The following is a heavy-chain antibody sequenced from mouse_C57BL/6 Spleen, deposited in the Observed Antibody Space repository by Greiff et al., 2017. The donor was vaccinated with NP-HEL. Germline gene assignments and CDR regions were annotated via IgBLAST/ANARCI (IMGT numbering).Heavy chain of an antibody. CDR2: ISYDGSN. Sequence: ESGPGLVKPSQSLSLTCSVTGYSITSGYYWNWIRQFPGNKLEWMGYISYDGSNNYNPSLKNRISITRDTSKNQFFLKLNSVTTEDTATYYCAREGSTMVTGRAMDYWGQGTSVTVSS. CDR1: GYSITSGYY. CDR3: AREGSTMVTGRAMDY. D-gene: IGHD2-2*01. V-gene: IGHV3-6*01. J-gene: IGHJ4*01.